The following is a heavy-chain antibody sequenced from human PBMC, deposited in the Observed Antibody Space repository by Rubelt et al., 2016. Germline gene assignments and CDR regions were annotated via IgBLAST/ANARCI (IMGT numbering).Heavy chain of an antibody. CDR3: ARDLSSSWYYDY. V-gene: IGHV4-39*07. J-gene: IGHJ4*02. D-gene: IGHD6-13*01. CDR1: GGSISSSSSY. CDR2: IYYSGST. Sequence: QLQLQESGPGLVKPSETLSLPCTVSGGSISSSSSYWGWIRQPPGKGLEWIGSIYYSGSTYYNPSLKGRVTISVDTSKNQFSLKLSSVTAADTAVYYCARDLSSSWYYDYWGQGTLATVSS.